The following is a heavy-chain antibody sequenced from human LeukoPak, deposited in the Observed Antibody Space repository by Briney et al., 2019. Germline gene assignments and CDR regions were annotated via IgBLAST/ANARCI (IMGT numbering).Heavy chain of an antibody. V-gene: IGHV1-2*02. J-gene: IGHJ4*02. CDR2: INPNSGGT. D-gene: IGHD5-18*01. CDR3: ARGGWSGYSYGSEPEKYFDY. CDR1: GYTSTGYY. Sequence: GASVKVSCKASGYTSTGYYIHWVRQAPGQGLEWMGWINPNSGGTNDAQKFQGRVTMTTDTSISTAYMELSRLRSDDTAVYYCARGGWSGYSYGSEPEKYFDYWGQGTLVTVSS.